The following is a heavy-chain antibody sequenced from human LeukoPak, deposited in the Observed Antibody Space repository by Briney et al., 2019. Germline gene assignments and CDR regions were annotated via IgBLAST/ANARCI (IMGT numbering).Heavy chain of an antibody. CDR1: GFTFSSYA. Sequence: GGSLRLSCAASGFTFSSYAMSWVRQAPGKGLEWVSAIIGGGGSTYYADSVKGRFTISRDNSKNTLYMQMNSLRAEDTAVYYCAKDQAPIYSYVRSVNLFDPWGQGTLVTVSS. J-gene: IGHJ5*02. D-gene: IGHD5-18*01. V-gene: IGHV3-23*01. CDR2: IIGGGGST. CDR3: AKDQAPIYSYVRSVNLFDP.